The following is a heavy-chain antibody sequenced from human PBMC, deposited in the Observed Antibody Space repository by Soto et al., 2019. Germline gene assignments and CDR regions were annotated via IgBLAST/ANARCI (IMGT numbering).Heavy chain of an antibody. CDR2: ISGSGDST. J-gene: IGHJ4*02. CDR1: GFTFSTYA. D-gene: IGHD6-19*01. CDR3: ARGRSSGWSIDY. V-gene: IGHV3-23*01. Sequence: PGGSLRLSCAASGFTFSTYAMNWVRQAPGKGLEWVSGISGSGDSTYYADSVKGRFTVSRDNSKNTLYLQMNSLRAEDTAVYSCARGRSSGWSIDYWGQGTQVTVSS.